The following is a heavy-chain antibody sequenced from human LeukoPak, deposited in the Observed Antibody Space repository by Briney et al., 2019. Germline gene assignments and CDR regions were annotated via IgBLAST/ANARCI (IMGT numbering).Heavy chain of an antibody. CDR2: ISSSSSTI. CDR1: GFTFSSYS. D-gene: IGHD6-13*01. Sequence: GGSLRLSCAASGFTFSSYSMNWVRQAPGKGLEWVSYISSSSSTIYYADSVKGRFTISRDNAKNPLYLQMNSLRAEDTAVYYCARDAYSSSWYDNWFDPWGQGTLVTVSS. CDR3: ARDAYSSSWYDNWFDP. V-gene: IGHV3-48*04. J-gene: IGHJ5*02.